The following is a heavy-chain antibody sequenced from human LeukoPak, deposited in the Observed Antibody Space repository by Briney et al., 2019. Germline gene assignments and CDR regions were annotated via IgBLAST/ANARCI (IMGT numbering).Heavy chain of an antibody. CDR1: GCTFTGYY. V-gene: IGHV1-2*02. CDR3: ARGWVIGSSWYQAVDY. J-gene: IGHJ4*02. CDR2: INPNSGGT. D-gene: IGHD6-13*01. Sequence: ASVKVSCKASGCTFTGYYMHWVRQAPGQGLEWMGWINPNSGGTNYAQKFQGRVTMTRDTSISTAYMGLSRLRSDDTAVYYCARGWVIGSSWYQAVDYWGQGTLVTVSS.